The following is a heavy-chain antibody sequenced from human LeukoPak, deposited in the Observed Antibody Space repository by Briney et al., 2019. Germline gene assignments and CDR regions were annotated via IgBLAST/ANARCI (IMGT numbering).Heavy chain of an antibody. CDR1: GFTFSSYS. CDR2: ISSSSSYI. V-gene: IGHV3-21*01. CDR3: ARVGYCSSTSCYWYFDY. J-gene: IGHJ4*02. Sequence: GGSLRLSCAASGFTFSSYSMNWVRQAPGKGLEWVSSISSSSSYIYYADSVKGRFTISRDNAKNSLYLQMNRLRAEDTAVYYCARVGYCSSTSCYWYFDYWGQGTLVTVSS. D-gene: IGHD2-2*01.